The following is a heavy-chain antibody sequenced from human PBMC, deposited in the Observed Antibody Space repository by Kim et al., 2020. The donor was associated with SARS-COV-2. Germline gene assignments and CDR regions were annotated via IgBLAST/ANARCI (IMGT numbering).Heavy chain of an antibody. D-gene: IGHD3-16*01. J-gene: IGHJ4*02. CDR3: LGGFYFDF. CDR1: GHFFTRDS. Sequence: ASVKVSCKTSGHFFTRDSIHWVRQAPGQGLEWMGGIDCGNGNTIYSQKFQGRVTFTTDTSASTAYMELSFLRSEDSAVYYCLGGFYFDFCGQGTLATVS. V-gene: IGHV1-3*01. CDR2: IDCGNGNT.